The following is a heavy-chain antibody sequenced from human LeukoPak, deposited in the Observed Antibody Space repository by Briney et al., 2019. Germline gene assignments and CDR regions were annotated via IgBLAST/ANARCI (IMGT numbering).Heavy chain of an antibody. Sequence: GGSLRLSCAASGFTFRSYAMHWVRQAPGKGLEWVAVISYDGSNKYYADSVKGRFTISRDNSKNTLYLQMNSLRAEDTAVYYCEFQQLWSEFDYWGQGTLVTVSS. CDR3: EFQQLWSEFDY. D-gene: IGHD5-18*01. CDR2: ISYDGSNK. V-gene: IGHV3-30*04. J-gene: IGHJ4*02. CDR1: GFTFRSYA.